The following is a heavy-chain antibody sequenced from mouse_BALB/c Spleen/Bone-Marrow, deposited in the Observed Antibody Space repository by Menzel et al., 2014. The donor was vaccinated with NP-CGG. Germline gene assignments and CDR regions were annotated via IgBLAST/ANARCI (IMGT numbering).Heavy chain of an antibody. V-gene: IGHV14-4*02. CDR2: FDPENGDT. J-gene: IGHJ2*01. Sequence: EVKLQESGAELVRSGASVKLSCTASGFNIKDYYMHWVKQRPEQGLEWIGWFDPENGDTEYAPKFQGKATMTADTSSNTAYLQLSSLTSEDTAVYYCNEGYGNYGYWGQGTTLTVSS. D-gene: IGHD2-10*02. CDR3: NEGYGNYGY. CDR1: GFNIKDYY.